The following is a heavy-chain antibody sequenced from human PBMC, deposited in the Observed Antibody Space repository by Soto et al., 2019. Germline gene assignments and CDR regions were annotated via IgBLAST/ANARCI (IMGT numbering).Heavy chain of an antibody. V-gene: IGHV3-33*01. CDR1: GFTFSNYG. CDR3: ARGSRGSGRYYGGPSWFDP. CDR2: IWYDGSKE. J-gene: IGHJ5*02. Sequence: QVQLVESGGGVVQPGGSLRLSCAASGFTFSNYGMHWVRQAPGQGLEWGAVIWYDGSKEYYADSVQGRFTISRDNSKNTLYLQMNGLRVEDTAMYYCARGSRGSGRYYGGPSWFDPWGQGTLVTVSS. D-gene: IGHD3-10*01.